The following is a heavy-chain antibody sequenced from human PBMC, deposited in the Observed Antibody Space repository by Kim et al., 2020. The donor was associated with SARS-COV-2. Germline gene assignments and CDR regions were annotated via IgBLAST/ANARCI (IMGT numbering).Heavy chain of an antibody. Sequence: GGSLRLSCAASGFTFSSYAMSRVRQAPGKGLEWVSAISGSGGSTYYADSVKGRFTISRDNSKNTLYLQMNSLRAEDTAVYYCAKDPPPDYGGNSLSFSYYFDYWGQGTLVTVSS. CDR2: ISGSGGST. D-gene: IGHD4-17*01. J-gene: IGHJ4*02. CDR3: AKDPPPDYGGNSLSFSYYFDY. CDR1: GFTFSSYA. V-gene: IGHV3-23*01.